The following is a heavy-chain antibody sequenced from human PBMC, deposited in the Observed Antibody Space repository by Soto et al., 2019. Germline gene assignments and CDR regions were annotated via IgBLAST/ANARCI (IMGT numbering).Heavy chain of an antibody. Sequence: QVQLVESGGGLVKPGGSLRLSCAASGFTFSDYYMSWIRQAPGMGLEWVSYISSGSSYTSYADFVKGRFTISRDNAKNSLYLQMNSLRAEDTAVYYCARGVDGYNRAIDYWGQGTLVTVSS. J-gene: IGHJ4*02. CDR3: ARGVDGYNRAIDY. D-gene: IGHD5-12*01. V-gene: IGHV3-11*06. CDR2: ISSGSSYT. CDR1: GFTFSDYY.